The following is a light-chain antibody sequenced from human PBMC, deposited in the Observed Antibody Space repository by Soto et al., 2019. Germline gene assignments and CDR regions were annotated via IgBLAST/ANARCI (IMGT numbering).Light chain of an antibody. Sequence: EIVLTQSPATLSLSPGERATLSCRASQSVRSYLAWYQQKPGQTPRLLIYDAIIRAPDVPARFSGSWSGTEFTLTINSLQSEDFAVYYCQQYDAWPLTFGGGTKVDIK. CDR2: DAI. J-gene: IGKJ4*01. CDR1: QSVRSY. CDR3: QQYDAWPLT. V-gene: IGKV3-15*01.